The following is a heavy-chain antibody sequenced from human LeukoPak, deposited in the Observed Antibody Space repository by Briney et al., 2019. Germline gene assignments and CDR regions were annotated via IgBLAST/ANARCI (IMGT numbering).Heavy chain of an antibody. J-gene: IGHJ4*02. CDR2: ITTYNGNR. CDR1: GYTLSEYG. D-gene: IGHD2-8*01. CDR3: ARDCSNGVCSPRDY. Sequence: ASMKVSCKASGYTLSEYGISWVRQAPGQGLEWVGWITTYNGNRKYAEKFQGRVTMTTDTSTSTYYMEMRSLRSDDTAIYYCARDCSNGVCSPRDYWGQGTQLTVST. V-gene: IGHV1-18*01.